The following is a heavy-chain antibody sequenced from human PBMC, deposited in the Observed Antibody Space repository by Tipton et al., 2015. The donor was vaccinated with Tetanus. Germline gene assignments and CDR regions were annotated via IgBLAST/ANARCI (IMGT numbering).Heavy chain of an antibody. Sequence: SLRLSCTASGFIFGDFAMSWFRQAPGKGLEWVGFIRSKAYGETTEYGASVKGRFTTSRDDSNSIAYLQIDGLRTEDTAVYYCARGMGISGWSPDYWGQGTLVTVSS. V-gene: IGHV3-49*03. D-gene: IGHD6-19*01. CDR1: GFIFGDFA. J-gene: IGHJ4*02. CDR3: ARGMGISGWSPDY. CDR2: IRSKAYGETT.